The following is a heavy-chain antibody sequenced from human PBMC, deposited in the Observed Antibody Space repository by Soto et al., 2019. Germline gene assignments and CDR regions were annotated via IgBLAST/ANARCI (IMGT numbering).Heavy chain of an antibody. V-gene: IGHV1-2*04. D-gene: IGHD3-22*01. CDR1: GYTFTNFG. CDR3: ARCPTYYYDSSGYYGMDV. Sequence: ASVKVSCKASGYTFTNFGISWVRQAPGQGLEWMGWINPNSGGTNYAQKFQGWVTMTRDTSISTAYMELSRLRSDDTAVYYCARCPTYYYDSSGYYGMDVWGQGTTVTVSS. J-gene: IGHJ6*02. CDR2: INPNSGGT.